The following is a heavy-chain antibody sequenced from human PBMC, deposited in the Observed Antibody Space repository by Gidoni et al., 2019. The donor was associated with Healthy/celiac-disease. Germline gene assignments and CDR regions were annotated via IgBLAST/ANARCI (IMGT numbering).Heavy chain of an antibody. V-gene: IGHV1-46*01. Sequence: QVQLVQSGAEVKKPGASVKVSCKASGYTFPSYYMHWVRQAPGQGLEWMGIINPMGGSTSYEQKVQGRVTMTRDTSTSTVYMELSSLRSEDTAVYYCARGIEGTAMVIYLSFDYWGQGTLVTVSS. D-gene: IGHD5-18*01. CDR2: INPMGGST. CDR3: ARGIEGTAMVIYLSFDY. CDR1: GYTFPSYY. J-gene: IGHJ4*02.